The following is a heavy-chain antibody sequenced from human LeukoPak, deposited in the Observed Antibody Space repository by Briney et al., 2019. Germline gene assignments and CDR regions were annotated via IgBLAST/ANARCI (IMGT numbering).Heavy chain of an antibody. V-gene: IGHV1-69*05. CDR1: GGTFSSYA. CDR3: ARGFYYYYYMDV. CDR2: IIPIFGTA. Sequence: SVKVSCKASGGTFSSYAISWVRQAPGQRLEWMGRIIPIFGTANYAQKFQGRVTITTDESTSTAYMELSSLRSEDTAVYYCARGFYYYYYMDVWGKGTTVTVSS. J-gene: IGHJ6*03.